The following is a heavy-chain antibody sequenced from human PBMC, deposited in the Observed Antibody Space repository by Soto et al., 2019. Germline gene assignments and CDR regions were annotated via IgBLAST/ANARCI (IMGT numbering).Heavy chain of an antibody. CDR3: ARIGTVSLDF. D-gene: IGHD4-17*01. V-gene: IGHV4-4*02. CDR2: IFRSGNT. CDR1: GGSISTGNW. J-gene: IGHJ4*02. Sequence: PSETLSLTCTVSGGSISTGNWWTWVRQSPEEGLEWIGEIFRSGNTYYNPSFKSRVTISVDNSNNQFSLRLNSVTAADTAVYYCARIGTVSLDFWGPGTLVTVSS.